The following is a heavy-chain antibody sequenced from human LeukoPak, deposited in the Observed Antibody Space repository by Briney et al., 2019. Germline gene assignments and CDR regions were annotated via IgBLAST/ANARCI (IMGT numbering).Heavy chain of an antibody. V-gene: IGHV3-48*01. Sequence: GGSLRLSCAASGFLLRNYHMNWVRRSRGKGVEALSYISSSGSNSDQAESVKGRFTISRDKSKNSLYLQMNSLRPEDTAMYSCARWITSQNIVFDYWGQGTLVIVSS. CDR1: GFLLRNYH. J-gene: IGHJ4*02. CDR2: ISSSGSNS. D-gene: IGHD1-14*01. CDR3: ARWITSQNIVFDY.